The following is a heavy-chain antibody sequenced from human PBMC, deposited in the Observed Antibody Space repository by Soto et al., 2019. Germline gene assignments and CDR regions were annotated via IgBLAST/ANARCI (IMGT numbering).Heavy chain of an antibody. V-gene: IGHV3-73*02. J-gene: IGHJ4*02. CDR2: IRSKTHNYAT. CDR3: TRSGGSYAFGY. Sequence: EVQLVESGGGLGQPGESLKLSCAASGFTLSGSAVHWVRQASGKGLEWVGRIRSKTHNYATDYIASVKGRFTMSRDDSNNTAYLQMNGLKTDDTAVYYCTRSGGSYAFGYWGQGTLVTVSS. CDR1: GFTLSGSA. D-gene: IGHD1-26*01.